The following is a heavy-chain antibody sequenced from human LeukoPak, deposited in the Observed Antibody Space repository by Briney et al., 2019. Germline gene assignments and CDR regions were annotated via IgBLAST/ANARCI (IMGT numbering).Heavy chain of an antibody. V-gene: IGHV3-23*01. Sequence: LAGGSLRLSCAASGFTFSSYAMSWVRQAPGKGLEWVSAISGSGGSTYYADSVKGRFTISRDNSKNTLYLQMNSLRAEDTAVYYCATLPPRRITMIVVVSTNWFDPWGQGTLVTVSS. J-gene: IGHJ5*02. CDR3: ATLPPRRITMIVVVSTNWFDP. CDR2: ISGSGGST. D-gene: IGHD3-22*01. CDR1: GFTFSSYA.